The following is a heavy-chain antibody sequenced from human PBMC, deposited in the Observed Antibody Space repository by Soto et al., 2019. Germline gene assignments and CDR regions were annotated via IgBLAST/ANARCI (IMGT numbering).Heavy chain of an antibody. CDR3: VADTAMAKLDY. CDR1: GFTFSDYG. Sequence: VQLVESGGGLVQPGGSLRLSCTASGFTFSDYGMHWVRQAPGKGLEWVAVIWYDGSNKYYADSVKGRFTISRDNSKNTLYLQMNSLRAEDTAVYYCVADTAMAKLDYWGQGTLVTVSS. D-gene: IGHD5-18*01. J-gene: IGHJ4*02. CDR2: IWYDGSNK. V-gene: IGHV3-33*08.